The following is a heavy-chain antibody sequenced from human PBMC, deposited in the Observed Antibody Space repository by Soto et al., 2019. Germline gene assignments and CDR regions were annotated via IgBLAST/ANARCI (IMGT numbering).Heavy chain of an antibody. CDR3: ARAGFGELSPRYYYYGMDV. CDR1: GGTFSSYA. V-gene: IGHV1-69*10. D-gene: IGHD3-10*01. Sequence: SVKVSCKASGGTFSSYAISWVRQAPGQGLEWMGGIIPILGIANYAQKLQGRVTITADKSTSTAYMELSSLRSEDTAVYYCARAGFGELSPRYYYYGMDVWGQGTTVTVSS. J-gene: IGHJ6*02. CDR2: IIPILGIA.